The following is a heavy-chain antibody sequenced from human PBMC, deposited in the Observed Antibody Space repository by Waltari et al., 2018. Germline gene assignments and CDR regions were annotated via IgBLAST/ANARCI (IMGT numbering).Heavy chain of an antibody. Sequence: EVQLVQSGAEVKKPGESLRISCEGSGYTFANYWIGWVRQTPDKGLEWMGIIFPDDPDTRYSPSFQGQVTISVDKSINTAYLQWNSLKASDTAVYFCARPSWSRALWYGDFWGQGTVVTVSS. V-gene: IGHV5-51*01. CDR1: GYTFANYW. D-gene: IGHD3-10*01. J-gene: IGHJ4*02. CDR3: ARPSWSRALWYGDF. CDR2: IFPDDPDT.